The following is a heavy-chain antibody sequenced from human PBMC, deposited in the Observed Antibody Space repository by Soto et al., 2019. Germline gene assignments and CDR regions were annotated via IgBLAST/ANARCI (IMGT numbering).Heavy chain of an antibody. V-gene: IGHV4-4*02. J-gene: IGHJ5*02. CDR3: AREGYYDFWSGYYTRGVFGP. CDR1: GGSISSSNW. CDR2: IYHSGST. Sequence: NPSETLSLTCAVSGGSISSSNWWSWVRQPPGKGLEWIGEIYHSGSTNYNPSLKSRVTISVDKSKNQFSLKLSSVTAADTAVYYCAREGYYDFWSGYYTRGVFGPWGQGTLVTVSS. D-gene: IGHD3-3*01.